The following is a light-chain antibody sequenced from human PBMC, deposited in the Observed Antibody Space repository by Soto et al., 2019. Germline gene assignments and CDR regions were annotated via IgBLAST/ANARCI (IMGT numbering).Light chain of an antibody. V-gene: IGKV3-20*01. Sequence: EIVLTQSPGTLSLSPGERATLSCRASQTISSSHLAWYQQKPGQAPRLLIYGASSRVTGIPDRFRGSGSGTDCIFTITSLEPDYFAVYYCQQYGVSPPTFGCGTKVEIK. J-gene: IGKJ4*01. CDR1: QTISSSH. CDR2: GAS. CDR3: QQYGVSPPT.